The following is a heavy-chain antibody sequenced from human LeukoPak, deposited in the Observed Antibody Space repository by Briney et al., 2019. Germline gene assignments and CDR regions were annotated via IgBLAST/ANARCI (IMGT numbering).Heavy chain of an antibody. D-gene: IGHD3-3*01. CDR1: GFTFSRYW. Sequence: GGSLRLSCAASGFTFSRYWMSWVRQAPGKGLEWVAVISYDGSNKYYADSVKGRFTISRDNSKNTLYLQMNSLRAEDTAVYYCARDQRVTIFGVVNTFDYWGQGTLVTVSS. CDR3: ARDQRVTIFGVVNTFDY. J-gene: IGHJ4*02. CDR2: ISYDGSNK. V-gene: IGHV3-30*03.